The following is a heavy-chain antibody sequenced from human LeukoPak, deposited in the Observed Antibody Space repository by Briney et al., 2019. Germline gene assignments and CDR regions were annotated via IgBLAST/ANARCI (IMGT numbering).Heavy chain of an antibody. D-gene: IGHD6-13*01. Sequence: SETLSLTCTVSGGSIGSDYWSWIRQPPGKGLEWIGYVSYRGTTNYNPSVESRVTISVDTSKNHFSLKLSSVTAADTAVYYCARGYPYGSNWSIFDLWGQGALVTGSS. CDR2: VSYRGTT. CDR3: ARGYPYGSNWSIFDL. V-gene: IGHV4-59*01. J-gene: IGHJ4*02. CDR1: GGSIGSDY.